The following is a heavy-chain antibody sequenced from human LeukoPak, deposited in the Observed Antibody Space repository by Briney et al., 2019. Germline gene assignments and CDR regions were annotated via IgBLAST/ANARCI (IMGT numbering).Heavy chain of an antibody. V-gene: IGHV3-7*01. CDR2: IKEDGSEE. CDR1: RFGFTTRW. CDR3: ASGSGWTFEN. D-gene: IGHD6-19*01. J-gene: IGHJ4*02. Sequence: GGSLRLSCAASRFGFTTRWMSWVRQVPGKGLEWAALIKEDGSEELYVDSVKGRFTISRDDARKSLYLQMNNLRVEDTALYYCASGSGWTFENWGQGTQVTVSS.